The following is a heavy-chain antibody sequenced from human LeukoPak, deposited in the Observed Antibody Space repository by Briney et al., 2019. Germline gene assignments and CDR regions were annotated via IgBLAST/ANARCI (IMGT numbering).Heavy chain of an antibody. CDR1: GASMSSSSNY. CDR2: IYYSGST. J-gene: IGHJ6*02. V-gene: IGHV4-39*02. CDR3: AREGYYGMDV. Sequence: SETLSLTCTVSGASMSSSSNYWGWIRQPPGKGLEWIGNIYYSGSTYYNPSLKSRVTISVDTSKNQFSLELSSVTVADTAVYYCAREGYYGMDVWGQGTTVTVSS.